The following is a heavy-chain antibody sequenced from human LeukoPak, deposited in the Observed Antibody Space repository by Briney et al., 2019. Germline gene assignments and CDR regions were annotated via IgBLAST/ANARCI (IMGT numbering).Heavy chain of an antibody. V-gene: IGHV3-21*01. J-gene: IGHJ4*02. CDR2: ISSSSSYI. Sequence: GGSLRLSCAASGFTFSSYSMNWVRQAPGKGLEWVSSISSSSSYIYYADTVKGRFTISRDKAKNSLYLQMNSLRAEDTAVYYCARAGYYYDSSGPLDYWGQGTLVTVSS. CDR1: GFTFSSYS. CDR3: ARAGYYYDSSGPLDY. D-gene: IGHD3-22*01.